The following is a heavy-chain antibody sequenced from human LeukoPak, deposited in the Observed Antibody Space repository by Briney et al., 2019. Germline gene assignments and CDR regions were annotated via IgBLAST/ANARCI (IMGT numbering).Heavy chain of an antibody. Sequence: GGSLRLSCAASGFTFSSYWMHWVRQAPGKGLVWVSRINSDGSSTSYADSVKGRFTISRDNAKNTLYLQMNSLRAEDTAVYYCASLGSYDLARFPYYFDYWGQGTLVTVSS. CDR1: GFTFSSYW. J-gene: IGHJ4*02. V-gene: IGHV3-74*01. D-gene: IGHD1-26*01. CDR2: INSDGSST. CDR3: ASLGSYDLARFPYYFDY.